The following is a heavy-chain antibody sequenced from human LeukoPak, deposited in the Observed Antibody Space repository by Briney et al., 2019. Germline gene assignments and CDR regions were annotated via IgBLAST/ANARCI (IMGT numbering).Heavy chain of an antibody. CDR3: AKEGAYPIITYDS. V-gene: IGHV3-7*01. Sequence: GGSLRLSCAASGFTFSSYWMNWVRQAPGKGLEWVANIKRDGNKKNYVDSVKGRFSISRDNAKNSLYLQMDSLRAEDTAVYYCAKEGAYPIITYDSWGQGALVTVSS. CDR1: GFTFSSYW. CDR2: IKRDGNKK. D-gene: IGHD3-10*01. J-gene: IGHJ5*01.